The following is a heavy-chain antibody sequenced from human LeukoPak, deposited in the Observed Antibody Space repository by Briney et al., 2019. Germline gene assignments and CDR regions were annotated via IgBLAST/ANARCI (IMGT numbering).Heavy chain of an antibody. CDR3: ARNGGSGSYYNKVDWYFDL. V-gene: IGHV4-31*03. D-gene: IGHD3-10*01. Sequence: PSQTLSLTCTVSGDSISSGGCYWTWVRQHPGKGLEWIGYILHSGTTFYNPSLKSRLTISLDTSKNQFSLKLTSVTAADTAVYYCARNGGSGSYYNKVDWYFDLWGRGTLVTVSS. CDR2: ILHSGTT. J-gene: IGHJ2*01. CDR1: GDSISSGGCY.